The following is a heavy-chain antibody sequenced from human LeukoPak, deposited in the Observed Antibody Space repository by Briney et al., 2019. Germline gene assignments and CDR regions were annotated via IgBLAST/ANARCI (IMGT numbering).Heavy chain of an antibody. CDR2: IYYSGST. V-gene: IGHV4-39*01. CDR1: GGSISSSSYY. D-gene: IGHD3-22*01. CDR3: ARHQSDYYDSSGYSFLSWFDP. Sequence: SETLSLTCTVSGGSISSSSYYWGWIRQPPGKGLEWIGSIYYSGSTYYNPSLKSRVTISVDTSKNQFSLKLSSVTAADTAVYYCARHQSDYYDSSGYSFLSWFDPWGQGTLVTVSS. J-gene: IGHJ5*02.